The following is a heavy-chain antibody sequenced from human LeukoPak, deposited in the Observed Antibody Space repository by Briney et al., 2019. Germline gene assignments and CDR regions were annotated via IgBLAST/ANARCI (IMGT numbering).Heavy chain of an antibody. J-gene: IGHJ5*02. CDR2: IYHSGST. CDR3: ARGGYCSSTSCSGEGFDP. V-gene: IGHV4-38-2*02. D-gene: IGHD2-2*01. CDR1: GYSISSGYY. Sequence: SETLSLTCTVSGYSISSGYYWGWIRQPPGKGLEWIGSIYHSGSTNYNPSLKSRVTMSVDTSKNQFSLKLSPVTAADTAVYYCARGGYCSSTSCSGEGFDPWGQGTLVTVSS.